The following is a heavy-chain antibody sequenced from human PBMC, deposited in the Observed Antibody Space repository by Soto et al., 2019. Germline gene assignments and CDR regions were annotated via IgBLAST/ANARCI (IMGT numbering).Heavy chain of an antibody. CDR2: ISYDGDNK. J-gene: IGHJ6*02. CDR3: ARGTTTTALSAMDV. V-gene: IGHV3-30-3*01. Sequence: ESGGGVVQPGRSLRLSCAASGFTFSYHALNWVRQAPGKGLEWVAVISYDGDNKYIAESVKGRFTISRDNSKNTVSLQMNSLRTEDTAMYFCARGTTTTALSAMDVWGQGTTVTVSS. CDR1: GFTFSYHA. D-gene: IGHD1-1*01.